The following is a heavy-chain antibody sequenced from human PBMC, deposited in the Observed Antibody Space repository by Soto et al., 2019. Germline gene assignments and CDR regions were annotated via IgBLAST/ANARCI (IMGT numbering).Heavy chain of an antibody. CDR3: ASPWYYDSSGYYS. D-gene: IGHD3-22*01. J-gene: IGHJ4*02. CDR1: GGSSSSYY. CDR2: IHYSGST. V-gene: IGHV4-59*08. Sequence: SETLSLTCTVSGGSSSSYYWSWIRQPPGKGLEWIGYIHYSGSTKYNPSLKSRVTISVDTSKNQFSLKLSSVTAADTAVYYCASPWYYDSSGYYSWGQGTLVTVSS.